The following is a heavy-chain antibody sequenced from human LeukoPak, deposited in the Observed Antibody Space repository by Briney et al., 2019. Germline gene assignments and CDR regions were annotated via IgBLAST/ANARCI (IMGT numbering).Heavy chain of an antibody. CDR1: GGSFSGYY. Sequence: SETLSLTCAVYGGSFSGYYWSWIRQPPGKGLEWIGEINHSGSTNYNPSLKSRVTISVDTSKNQFSLKLSSVTAADTAVYYCARVWSGSGSSGLDYWGQGTLVTVSS. J-gene: IGHJ4*02. V-gene: IGHV4-34*01. CDR2: INHSGST. CDR3: ARVWSGSGSSGLDY. D-gene: IGHD1-26*01.